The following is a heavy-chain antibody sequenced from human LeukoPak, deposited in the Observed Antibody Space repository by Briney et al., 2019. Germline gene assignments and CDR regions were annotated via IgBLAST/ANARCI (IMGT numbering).Heavy chain of an antibody. J-gene: IGHJ4*02. CDR3: ARPFLDSSGYHSIDY. V-gene: IGHV5-51*01. D-gene: IGHD3-22*01. CDR2: IYPGDSDT. Sequence: GESLKISCKGSGYSFTSYWIGWVRQMPGKGLEWMGIIYPGDSDTRYSPSFQGQVTISADKSISTAYLQWSSLKASDTAMYYCARPFLDSSGYHSIDYWGQGTLVTVSS. CDR1: GYSFTSYW.